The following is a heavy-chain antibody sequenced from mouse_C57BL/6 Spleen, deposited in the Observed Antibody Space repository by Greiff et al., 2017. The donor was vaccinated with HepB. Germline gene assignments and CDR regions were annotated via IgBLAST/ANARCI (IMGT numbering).Heavy chain of an antibody. Sequence: VQRVESGPELVKPGASVKISCKASGYAFSSSWMNWVKQRPGKGLEWIGRIYPGDGDTNYNGKFKGKATLTADKSSSTAYMQLSSLTSEDSAVYFCAREELGREFAYWGQGTLVTVSA. J-gene: IGHJ3*01. D-gene: IGHD4-1*01. V-gene: IGHV1-82*01. CDR3: AREELGREFAY. CDR2: IYPGDGDT. CDR1: GYAFSSSW.